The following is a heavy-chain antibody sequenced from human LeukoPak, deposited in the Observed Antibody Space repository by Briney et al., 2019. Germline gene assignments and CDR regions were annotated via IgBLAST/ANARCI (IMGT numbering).Heavy chain of an antibody. J-gene: IGHJ4*02. CDR1: GFTVSSNY. Sequence: PGGSLRLSCAASGFTVSSNYMSWVRQAPGKGLEWVSVIYSGGSTYYADSVKGRFTISRDNSKNTLYLQMNSLRAEDTAVYYCARDSRRGYCSGGSCESDYWGQGTLVTVSS. D-gene: IGHD2-15*01. CDR2: IYSGGST. CDR3: ARDSRRGYCSGGSCESDY. V-gene: IGHV3-53*01.